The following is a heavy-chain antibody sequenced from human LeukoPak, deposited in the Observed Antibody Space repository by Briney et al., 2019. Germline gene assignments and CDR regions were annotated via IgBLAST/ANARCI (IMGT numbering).Heavy chain of an antibody. CDR3: AKGSGYSYGSGGGDY. V-gene: IGHV3-9*01. D-gene: IGHD5-18*01. Sequence: SLRLSCAASGFTFDDYAKHWVRQAPGKGLEWVSGISWNSGSIGYADSVKGRFTISRDNAKNSLYLQMNSLRAEDTALYYCAKGSGYSYGSGGGDYWGQGTLVTVSS. J-gene: IGHJ4*02. CDR2: ISWNSGSI. CDR1: GFTFDDYA.